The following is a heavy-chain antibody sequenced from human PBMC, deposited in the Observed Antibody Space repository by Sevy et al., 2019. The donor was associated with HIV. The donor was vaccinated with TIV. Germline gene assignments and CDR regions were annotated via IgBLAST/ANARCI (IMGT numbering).Heavy chain of an antibody. CDR3: AKVDGSYCSSTSCYSLDY. J-gene: IGHJ4*02. CDR2: ISYDGSNK. V-gene: IGHV3-30*18. D-gene: IGHD2-2*01. CDR1: GFTFSSYG. Sequence: GGSLRLSCAASGFTFSSYGMHWVRQAPGKGLEWVAVISYDGSNKYYADSVKGRFTISRDNSKNTLYLQMNSLRAEDTAVYYCAKVDGSYCSSTSCYSLDYWGQETLVTVSS.